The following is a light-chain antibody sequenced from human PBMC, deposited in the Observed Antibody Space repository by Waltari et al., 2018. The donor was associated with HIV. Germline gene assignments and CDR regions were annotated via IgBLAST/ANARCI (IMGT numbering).Light chain of an antibody. J-gene: IGKJ5*01. CDR3: QQYEEWPPIT. V-gene: IGKV3-15*01. Sequence: EIVMTQSPATLSVSPGERATLHCRASQNIRRNLAWYQQKPGQAPRLIIFGASTRATGLPARFSGSGSGTEFTLTISSLQSEDFALYYCQQYEEWPPITFGQGTRLEIK. CDR1: QNIRRN. CDR2: GAS.